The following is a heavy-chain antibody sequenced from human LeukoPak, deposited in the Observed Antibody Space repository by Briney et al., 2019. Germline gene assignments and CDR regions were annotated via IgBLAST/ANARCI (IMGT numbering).Heavy chain of an antibody. D-gene: IGHD2-8*01. CDR1: GFTFSSYA. CDR2: ISGSGGST. V-gene: IGHV3-23*01. CDR3: AKVGLAPYAFDY. Sequence: PGGSLRLSCAASGFTFSSYAMSWVRQAPGKGLEWVSAISGSGGSTYYADSVKGRFTISRDNSKNTLYLQVNSLRAEDTAVYYCAKVGLAPYAFDYWGQGTLVTVSS. J-gene: IGHJ4*02.